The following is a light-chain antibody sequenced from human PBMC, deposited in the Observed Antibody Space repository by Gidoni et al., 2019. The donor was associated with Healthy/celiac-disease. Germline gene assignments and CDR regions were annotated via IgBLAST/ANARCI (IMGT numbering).Light chain of an antibody. CDR3: AAWDDSLNGHVV. J-gene: IGLJ2*01. Sequence: QSVLPQPPSASGTPGQRVTISCSGSSSNIGSNTVNWYQQLPGTAPKLLIYSNNQRPSGVPDRVSGSKSGTSASLAISGLQSEDEADYYCAAWDDSLNGHVVFGGGTKLTVL. V-gene: IGLV1-44*01. CDR2: SNN. CDR1: SSNIGSNT.